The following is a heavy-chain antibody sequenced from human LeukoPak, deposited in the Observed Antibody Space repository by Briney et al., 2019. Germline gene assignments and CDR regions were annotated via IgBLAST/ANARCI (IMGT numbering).Heavy chain of an antibody. CDR3: ARGSYYYDSSGYLDY. D-gene: IGHD3-22*01. CDR1: GFTFSSYG. J-gene: IGHJ4*02. CDR2: IWYDGSNK. Sequence: GGSLRLSCAASGFTFSSYGMHWVRQDPGKGLEWVAVIWYDGSNKYYADSVKGRFTISRDNSKNTLYLQMNSLRAEDTAVYYCARGSYYYDSSGYLDYWGQGTLVTVSS. V-gene: IGHV3-33*01.